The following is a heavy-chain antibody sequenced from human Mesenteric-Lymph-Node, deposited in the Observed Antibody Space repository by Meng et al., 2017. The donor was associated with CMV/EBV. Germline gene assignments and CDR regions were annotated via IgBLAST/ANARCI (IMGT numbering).Heavy chain of an antibody. CDR1: GFTFSSYS. CDR3: ARFSYDFWSGYFGSYYYGMDV. D-gene: IGHD3-3*01. V-gene: IGHV3-21*01. CDR2: ISSSSSYI. Sequence: GGSLRLSCAASGFTFSSYSMNWVRQAPGKGLEWVSSISSSSSYIYYADSVKGRFTISRDNAKNSLYLQMNSLRAEDTAVYYCARFSYDFWSGYFGSYYYGMDVWGQGTTVTVSS. J-gene: IGHJ6*02.